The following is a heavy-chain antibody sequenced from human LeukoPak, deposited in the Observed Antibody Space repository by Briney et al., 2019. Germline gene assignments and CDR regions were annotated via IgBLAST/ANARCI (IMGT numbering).Heavy chain of an antibody. J-gene: IGHJ6*03. CDR3: ARSTGIRNYYYYYYMDV. D-gene: IGHD3-3*02. Sequence: GGSLRLSCAASGFTFDDYGMSWVRQAPGKGLEWVSGINWNGGSTGYADSVKGRFTISRDNAKNSLYLQMNSLRAEDTALYHCARSTGIRNYYYYYYMDVWGKGTTVTVSS. CDR2: INWNGGST. V-gene: IGHV3-20*01. CDR1: GFTFDDYG.